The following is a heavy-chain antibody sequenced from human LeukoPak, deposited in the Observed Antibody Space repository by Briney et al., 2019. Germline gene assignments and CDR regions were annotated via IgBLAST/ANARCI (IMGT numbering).Heavy chain of an antibody. CDR3: AKGLGDFGRTGAFDS. CDR2: ISGSGGGT. J-gene: IGHJ3*02. CDR1: GFTFSSYA. D-gene: IGHD2-21*02. Sequence: GGSLRLSCAASGFTFSSYAMSWVRRAPGKGLEWVSAISGSGGGTHYADSVKGRFTMSRDNSMDTLYLQMNSLRDEDTATYYCAKGLGDFGRTGAFDSWGQGTMVTVSS. V-gene: IGHV3-23*01.